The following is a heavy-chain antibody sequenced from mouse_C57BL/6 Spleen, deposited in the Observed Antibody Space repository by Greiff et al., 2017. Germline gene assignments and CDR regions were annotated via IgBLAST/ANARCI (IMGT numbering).Heavy chain of an antibody. Sequence: EVNVVESGGGLVKPGGSLKLSCAASGFTFSSYTMSWVRQTPEKRLEWVATISGGGGNTYYPDSVKGRFTISRDNAKNTLYLQMSSLRSEDTALYYCATLTLAYWGQGTLVTVSA. CDR1: GFTFSSYT. CDR3: ATLTLAY. D-gene: IGHD1-2*01. J-gene: IGHJ3*01. CDR2: ISGGGGNT. V-gene: IGHV5-9*01.